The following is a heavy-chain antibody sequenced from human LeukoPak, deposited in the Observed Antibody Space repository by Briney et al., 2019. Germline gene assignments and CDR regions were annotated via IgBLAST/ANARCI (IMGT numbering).Heavy chain of an antibody. V-gene: IGHV5-51*01. CDR3: ARRPYSGSPNWFDP. J-gene: IGHJ5*01. Sequence: GESLKISCEAVGHRFTNHWIGWVRTRPGEGLEWMGIINLGDSETHYTPSFQDQVTFSLDKSTNTAYLQWRTLKASDTAMYYCARRPYSGSPNWFDPWGRGTLVTVSS. D-gene: IGHD1-26*01. CDR1: GHRFTNHW. CDR2: INLGDSET.